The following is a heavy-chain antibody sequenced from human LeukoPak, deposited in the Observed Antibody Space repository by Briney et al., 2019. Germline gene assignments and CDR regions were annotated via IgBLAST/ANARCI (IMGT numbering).Heavy chain of an antibody. CDR3: ARNKMVVVAATQEYAFDI. Sequence: SETLPLTCTVSGGSISSYYWSWIRQPPGKGLQWIGYIYYSGSTSYNPSLKSRVTISVDTFKNQFSLKLSSVTAADTAVYYCARNKMVVVAATQEYAFDIWGQGTMVTVSS. D-gene: IGHD2-15*01. CDR1: GGSISSYY. CDR2: IYYSGST. J-gene: IGHJ3*02. V-gene: IGHV4-59*01.